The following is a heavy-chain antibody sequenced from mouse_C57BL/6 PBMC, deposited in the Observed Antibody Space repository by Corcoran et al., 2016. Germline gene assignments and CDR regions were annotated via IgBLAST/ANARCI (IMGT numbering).Heavy chain of an antibody. CDR1: GYTFTDYY. CDR3: ARTHYGSSYRWYFDV. Sequence: EVQLQQSGRELVKPGASVKISCKASGYTFTDYYMNWVKQSHGKSLEWIGDINPNNGGTSYNQKFKGKATLTVDKSSSTAYMELRSLTSEDSAVYYCARTHYGSSYRWYFDVWGTGTTVTVSS. V-gene: IGHV1-26*01. CDR2: INPNNGGT. D-gene: IGHD1-1*01. J-gene: IGHJ1*03.